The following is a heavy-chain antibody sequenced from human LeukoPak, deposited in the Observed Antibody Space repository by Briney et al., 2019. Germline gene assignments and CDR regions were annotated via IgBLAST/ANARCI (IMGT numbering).Heavy chain of an antibody. CDR2: IYYSGST. CDR3: ARDNGRLDY. J-gene: IGHJ4*02. CDR1: GGSISSSSYY. V-gene: IGHV4-39*07. Sequence: SETLSLTCTVSGGSISSSSYYWGWIRQPPGKGLEWIGSIYYSGSTYYNPSLKSRVTISVDTSKNQFSLKLSSVTAADTAVYYCARDNGRLDYWGQGTLVTVSS.